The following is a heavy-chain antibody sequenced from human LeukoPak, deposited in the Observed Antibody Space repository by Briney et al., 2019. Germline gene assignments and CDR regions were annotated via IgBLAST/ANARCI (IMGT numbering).Heavy chain of an antibody. V-gene: IGHV1-8*01. CDR1: GYTFTSYD. D-gene: IGHD2-15*01. Sequence: GASVKVSCKASGYTFTSYDINWVRQATGQGLEWMGWMNPNSGNTGYAQKFQGRVTMTRNTSISTAYMELSSLRSEDTAVYYCAREGGGSRYNWFDPWGQEPWSPSPQ. CDR2: MNPNSGNT. CDR3: AREGGGSRYNWFDP. J-gene: IGHJ5*02.